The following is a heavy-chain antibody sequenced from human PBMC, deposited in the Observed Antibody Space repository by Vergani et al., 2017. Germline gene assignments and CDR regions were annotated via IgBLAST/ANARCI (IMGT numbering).Heavy chain of an antibody. Sequence: QVQLVQSGAEVKKPGASVKVSCKASGYTFTSYGINWVRQATGQGLEWMGWMNPNSGNTGYAQKFQGRVTMTRNTSISTAYMELSSLRSEDTAVYYCARGGYCSSTSCYNLNYYYYYMDVWGKGTTVTVSS. V-gene: IGHV1-8*02. CDR1: GYTFTSYG. CDR3: ARGGYCSSTSCYNLNYYYYYMDV. D-gene: IGHD2-2*02. CDR2: MNPNSGNT. J-gene: IGHJ6*03.